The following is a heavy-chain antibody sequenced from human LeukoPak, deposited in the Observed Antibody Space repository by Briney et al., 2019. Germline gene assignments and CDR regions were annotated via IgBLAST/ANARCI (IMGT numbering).Heavy chain of an antibody. D-gene: IGHD5-18*01. CDR3: ARGRGYNYIY. CDR2: IKEDGSEK. Sequence: GSLRLSCAASGFTLSSYWMSWVRQAPGKGLEWVAKIKEDGSEKYYGDSVKGRFTVSRDNAKNSLYLQMNSPRAEDTALYFCARGRGYNYIYWGQGTLVTVSS. CDR1: GFTLSSYW. J-gene: IGHJ4*02. V-gene: IGHV3-7*03.